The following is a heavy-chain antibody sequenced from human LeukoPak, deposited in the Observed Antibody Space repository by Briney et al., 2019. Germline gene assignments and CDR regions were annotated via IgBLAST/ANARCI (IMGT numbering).Heavy chain of an antibody. V-gene: IGHV3-21*01. CDR2: ISSSSSYI. D-gene: IGHD6-19*01. CDR3: ARIAVAGTESYYYYYMDV. J-gene: IGHJ6*03. Sequence: KPGGSLRLSCAASGFTFSTYSMNWVRQAPGKGLEWVSSISSSSSYIYYADSVKGRFTISRDNAKNSLYLQMNSLRAEDTAVYYCARIAVAGTESYYYYYMDVWGKGTTVTVSS. CDR1: GFTFSTYS.